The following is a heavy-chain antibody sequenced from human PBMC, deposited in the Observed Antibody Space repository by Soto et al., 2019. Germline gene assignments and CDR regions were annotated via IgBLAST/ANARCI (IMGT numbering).Heavy chain of an antibody. J-gene: IGHJ6*02. CDR1: GGSISSYY. Sequence: SETLSLTCTVSGGSISSYYWSWIRQPPGKGLEWIGYIYYSGSTNYNPSLKSRVTISVDTSKNQFSLKLSSVTAADTAVYYCARDFLGSGSYYPYYYYGMDVWGQGTTVTVSS. V-gene: IGHV4-59*01. CDR2: IYYSGST. CDR3: ARDFLGSGSYYPYYYYGMDV. D-gene: IGHD1-26*01.